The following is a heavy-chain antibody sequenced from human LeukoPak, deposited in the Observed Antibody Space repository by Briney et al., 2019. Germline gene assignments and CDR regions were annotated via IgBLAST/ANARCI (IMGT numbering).Heavy chain of an antibody. Sequence: WASVKVSCKASGYTFTSYGISWVRQAPGQGLEWMGWISAYNGNTNYAQKLQGRVTTTTDTSTSTAYMELRSLRSDDTAVYYCARDRIAAAGMVTYNWFDPWGQGTLVTVSS. CDR1: GYTFTSYG. V-gene: IGHV1-18*01. J-gene: IGHJ5*02. CDR3: ARDRIAAAGMVTYNWFDP. D-gene: IGHD6-13*01. CDR2: ISAYNGNT.